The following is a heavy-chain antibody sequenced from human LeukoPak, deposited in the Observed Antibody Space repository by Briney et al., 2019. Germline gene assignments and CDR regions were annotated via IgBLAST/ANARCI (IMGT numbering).Heavy chain of an antibody. D-gene: IGHD1-26*01. CDR2: VSYDGSNK. V-gene: IGHV3-30-3*01. CDR1: GFTFSTYA. CDR3: AKGGKWDVTPFDY. J-gene: IGHJ4*02. Sequence: GGSLRLSCAASGFTFSTYAMNWVRQAPGMGLEWLVVVSYDGSNKYYADSVKGRFTISRDNSKNTLYLQVNSLRAEDTAVYYCAKGGKWDVTPFDYWGQGTLVTVSS.